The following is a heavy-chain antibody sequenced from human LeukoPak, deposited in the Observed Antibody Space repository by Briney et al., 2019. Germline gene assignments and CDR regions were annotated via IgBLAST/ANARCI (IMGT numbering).Heavy chain of an antibody. J-gene: IGHJ4*02. Sequence: GGSLRLSCAASGFTFSNYAMNWVRQAPGKGLEWVSAISGSGGSTYYADSVKGRFTISRDNSKNTLYLQMNSLRAEDTAVYYWAKNSDYRNQVTPDYWGQGTLATVSS. CDR2: ISGSGGST. CDR1: GFTFSNYA. D-gene: IGHD4-11*01. CDR3: AKNSDYRNQVTPDY. V-gene: IGHV3-23*01.